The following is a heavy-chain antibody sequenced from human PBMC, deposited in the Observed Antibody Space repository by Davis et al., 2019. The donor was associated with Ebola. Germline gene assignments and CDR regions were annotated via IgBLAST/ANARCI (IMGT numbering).Heavy chain of an antibody. D-gene: IGHD2-21*02. V-gene: IGHV3-23*01. CDR2: ISGSGGST. J-gene: IGHJ4*02. Sequence: GESLKISCAASGFTFDDYAMHWVRQAPGKGLEWVSGISGSGGSTYYADSVKGRFTISRDNSKNTLYLQMNSLRAEDTAVYYCATVTAPDYWGQGTLVTVSS. CDR3: ATVTAPDY. CDR1: GFTFDDYA.